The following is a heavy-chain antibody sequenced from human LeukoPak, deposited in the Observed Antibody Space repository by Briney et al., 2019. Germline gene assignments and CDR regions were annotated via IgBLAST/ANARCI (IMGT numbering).Heavy chain of an antibody. V-gene: IGHV1-46*01. CDR2: IAPSSGTT. D-gene: IGHD3-10*01. J-gene: IGHJ4*02. CDR1: GYTFTSYG. CDR3: ARASGSSAVPFDY. Sequence: ASVKVSCRASGYTFTSYGISWVRQAPGQGLEWMGVIAPSSGTTSYAQKFQGRVTMTRDTSTSTLYMELSSLTSEDTAVYYCARASGSSAVPFDYWGQGTLVTVSS.